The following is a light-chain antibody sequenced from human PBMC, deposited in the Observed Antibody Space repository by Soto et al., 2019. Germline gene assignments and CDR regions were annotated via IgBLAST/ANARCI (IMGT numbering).Light chain of an antibody. CDR2: DAY. CDR3: LQNSDLPRT. Sequence: DIQMGQSPPSLSASIGDRITITCWPSQVIGNKVVWIQQKPGEAPRRLIYDAYSLQSGVPSRFSGDGYANKFTLTIDSLQTEDFAPYFCLQNSDLPRTCGPETKV. V-gene: IGKV1-17*01. J-gene: IGKJ1*01. CDR1: QVIGNK.